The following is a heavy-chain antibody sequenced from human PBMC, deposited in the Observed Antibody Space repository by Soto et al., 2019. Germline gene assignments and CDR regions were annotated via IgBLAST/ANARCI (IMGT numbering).Heavy chain of an antibody. V-gene: IGHV4-34*01. D-gene: IGHD2-21*01. CDR1: GGSFSGYY. Sequence: SETLSLTCAVYGGSFSGYYWTWIRQPPGTGLEWIGEINHSGSTNYNPSLKSRVTISVDTFKNQFSLKLTSVTAADTAVYYCAREKIPGLFDYWGQETLVTV. CDR2: INHSGST. J-gene: IGHJ4*02. CDR3: AREKIPGLFDY.